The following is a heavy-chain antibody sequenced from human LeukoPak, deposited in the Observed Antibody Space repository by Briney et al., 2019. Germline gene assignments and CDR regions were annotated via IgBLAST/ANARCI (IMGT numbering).Heavy chain of an antibody. CDR2: ISYSGST. D-gene: IGHD6-6*01. CDR1: GGSINSYY. V-gene: IGHV4-59*01. CDR3: CGEGCDSSSCLDY. J-gene: IGHJ4*02. Sequence: SETLSLTCTVSGGSINSYYWSWVRQPPGKGLEWIGYISYSGSTNYNPPLQRRVTIPLNPSKNHFSLQLSSRTAADTALYYCCGEGCDSSSCLDYWGQGTLVTVSS.